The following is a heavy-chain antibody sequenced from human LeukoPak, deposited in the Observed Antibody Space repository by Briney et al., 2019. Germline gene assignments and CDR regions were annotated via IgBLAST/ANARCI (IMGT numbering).Heavy chain of an antibody. CDR1: GFTFSSYA. Sequence: GGSLRLSCAASGFTFSSYAMSWVRQAPGKGLEWVSDISGSGGSTYYADSVKGRFTISRDNSKNTLYLQMNSLRAEDTAVYYCEKDREAGFDYWGQGTLVTVSS. J-gene: IGHJ4*02. CDR3: EKDREAGFDY. CDR2: ISGSGGST. V-gene: IGHV3-23*01.